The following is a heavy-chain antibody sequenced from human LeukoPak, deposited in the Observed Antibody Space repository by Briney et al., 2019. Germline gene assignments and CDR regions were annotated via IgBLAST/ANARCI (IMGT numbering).Heavy chain of an antibody. Sequence: GGSLRPSCAASGFSFSSHGMNWVRQAPGKGLEWVSGISSSGGTTYYADSVKGRFTISRDNSKNTLFLQMNSLRAEDTAVYYCAKDDNWLQFKSWGRGILVTVSS. D-gene: IGHD5-24*01. V-gene: IGHV3-23*01. CDR2: ISSSGGTT. CDR3: AKDDNWLQFKS. J-gene: IGHJ4*02. CDR1: GFSFSSHG.